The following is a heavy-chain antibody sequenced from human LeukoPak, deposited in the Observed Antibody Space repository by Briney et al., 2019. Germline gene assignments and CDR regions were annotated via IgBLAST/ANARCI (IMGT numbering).Heavy chain of an antibody. V-gene: IGHV3-23*01. CDR3: ANYPNQVIFFS. CDR1: GFTFNKYA. CDR2: ISGNGADT. J-gene: IGHJ5*02. D-gene: IGHD2/OR15-2a*01. Sequence: PGGSLRLSCAASGFTFNKYAMNWVRQPPGKGLEWVSAISGNGADTYYADAVKGRFTISRDNLENMVYLQMNSLRAEDTAIYYCANYPNQVIFFSWGQGTLVTVSS.